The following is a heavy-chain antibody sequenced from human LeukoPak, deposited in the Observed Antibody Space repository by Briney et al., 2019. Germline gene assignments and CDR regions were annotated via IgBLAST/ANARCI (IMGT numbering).Heavy chain of an antibody. CDR2: MNQDGSEK. D-gene: IGHD1-26*01. V-gene: IGHV3-7*01. CDR3: ARESHATFDY. CDR1: AFTFSNYW. Sequence: GGSLRLSCADSAFTFSNYWMSWVRQAPGKGLEWVANMNQDGSEKYYVDSVKGRFTISRDNAKNSLYLQMNSPRAEDTAVYYCARESHATFDYWGQGTLVIVSS. J-gene: IGHJ4*02.